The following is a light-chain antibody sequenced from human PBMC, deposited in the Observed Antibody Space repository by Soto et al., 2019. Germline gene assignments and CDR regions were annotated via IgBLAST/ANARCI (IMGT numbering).Light chain of an antibody. J-gene: IGKJ5*01. Sequence: EIVLTQSPATLSLSPGERATLSCRASQSVSRYLAWYQQKPGQAPRLLIYHASNRATGIPARFSGSGSGTDFTLTISSLQSEDFAVYYCQQYNNWPAITFGQGTRLEIK. CDR3: QQYNNWPAIT. V-gene: IGKV3-11*01. CDR1: QSVSRY. CDR2: HAS.